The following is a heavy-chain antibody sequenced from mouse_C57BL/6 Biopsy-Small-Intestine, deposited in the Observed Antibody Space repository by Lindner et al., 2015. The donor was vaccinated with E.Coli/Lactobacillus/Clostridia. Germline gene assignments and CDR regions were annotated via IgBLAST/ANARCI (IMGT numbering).Heavy chain of an antibody. D-gene: IGHD2-1*01. Sequence: VQLQESGPELVKPGASVKISCKASGYAFSSSWMNWVKQRPGKGLEWIGRIYPGDGDTNYNGKSKGKATLTADKSSSTAYMQLSSLTSEDSAVYFCARGGVYYGKGYALDYWGQGTSVTVSS. V-gene: IGHV1-82*01. CDR1: GYAFSSSW. J-gene: IGHJ4*01. CDR3: ARGGVYYGKGYALDY. CDR2: IYPGDGDT.